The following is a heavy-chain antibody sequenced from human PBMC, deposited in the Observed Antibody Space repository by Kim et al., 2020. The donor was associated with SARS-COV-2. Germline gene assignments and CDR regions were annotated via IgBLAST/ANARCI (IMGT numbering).Heavy chain of an antibody. J-gene: IGHJ4*02. Sequence: ASVKVSCKASGYTFTSYYMHWVRQAPGQRLEWMGVINPSGGATTYSQKFQGRVSMTSDTSTSTLYLELRRLRSEDPAVCYCARDAPLVPFDYWGQGTLV. V-gene: IGHV1-46*01. CDR3: ARDAPLVPFDY. CDR1: GYTFTSYY. CDR2: INPSGGAT. D-gene: IGHD3-10*01.